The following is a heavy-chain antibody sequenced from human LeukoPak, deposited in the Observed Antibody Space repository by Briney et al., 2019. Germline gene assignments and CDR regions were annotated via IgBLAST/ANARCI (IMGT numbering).Heavy chain of an antibody. J-gene: IGHJ4*02. D-gene: IGHD3-10*01. CDR3: TTARNMVRGVIPLDY. V-gene: IGHV3-15*01. CDR1: GFTFSNAW. CDR2: IKSNTDGGTT. Sequence: GGSLRLSCAASGFTFSNAWMSWVRQAPGKGLEWVGRIKSNTDGGTTDYSAPVKGRFTISRDDSKNTLYLQMNSLKTGDTAVYYCTTARNMVRGVIPLDYWGQGTLVTVSS.